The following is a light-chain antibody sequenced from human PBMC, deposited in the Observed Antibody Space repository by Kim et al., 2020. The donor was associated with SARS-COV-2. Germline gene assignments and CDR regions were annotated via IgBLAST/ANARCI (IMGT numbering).Light chain of an antibody. J-gene: IGKJ4*01. CDR3: QQSHTAPLLT. V-gene: IGKV1-39*01. CDR1: QNINSY. Sequence: SLVDRVTITCRASQNINSYLNWYQQKPGKAPKLLIYAASTLQGGVPSMFSGSGSGTDFTLTINSLQTEDFATYYCQQSHTAPLLTFGGGTKVDIK. CDR2: AAS.